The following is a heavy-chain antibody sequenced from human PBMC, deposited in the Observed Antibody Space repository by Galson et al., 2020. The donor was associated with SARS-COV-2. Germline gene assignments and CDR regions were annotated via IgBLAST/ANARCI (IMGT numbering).Heavy chain of an antibody. CDR3: ARGLVVGAYDAFDI. J-gene: IGHJ3*02. CDR2: FYHSGST. D-gene: IGHD1-26*01. V-gene: IGHV4-38-2*01. CDR1: GYSISSGFY. Sequence: ASETLSLTCGVSGYSISSGFYWGWIRQPPGKGLEWIGGFYHSGSTYYNPSLQSRLSLSRDPSKNQFSLKLTAVTPADTAAYYCARGLVVGAYDAFDIWGQGTMVTVAS.